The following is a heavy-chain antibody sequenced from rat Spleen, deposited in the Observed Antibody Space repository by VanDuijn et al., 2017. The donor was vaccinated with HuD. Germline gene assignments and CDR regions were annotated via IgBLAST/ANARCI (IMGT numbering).Heavy chain of an antibody. CDR2: IKARSNNYAT. J-gene: IGHJ3*01. CDR1: GFTFSDAW. V-gene: IGHV6-8*01. Sequence: EVQLVETGGSLVQPGKSLKVTCATSGFTFSDAWMHWVRQSPEKQLEWVAQIKARSNNYATYYAESVKGRFTISRDDSKSSVYLQMNSLKEEDTAIYYCTSYHNSYLDNWFAYWGQGTLVTVSS. D-gene: IGHD1-2*01. CDR3: TSYHNSYLDNWFAY.